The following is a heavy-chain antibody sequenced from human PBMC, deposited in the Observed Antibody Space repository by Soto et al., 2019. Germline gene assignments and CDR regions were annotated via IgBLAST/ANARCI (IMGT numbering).Heavy chain of an antibody. Sequence: GGSLRLSCAASGFTFSSYAMHWVRQAPCKGLEWVAVISYDGINKYYADSVKGRFTISRDNSKNTLYLQMNSLRAEDTAVYYCSRFNKYYYDSSGYYGYSREQYFDYWGQGTLVTVSS. J-gene: IGHJ4*02. D-gene: IGHD3-22*01. V-gene: IGHV3-30-3*01. CDR2: ISYDGINK. CDR3: SRFNKYYYDSSGYYGYSREQYFDY. CDR1: GFTFSSYA.